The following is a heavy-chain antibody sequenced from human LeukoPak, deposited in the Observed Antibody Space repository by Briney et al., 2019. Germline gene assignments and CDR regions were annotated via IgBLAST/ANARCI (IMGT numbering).Heavy chain of an antibody. Sequence: GGSLRLSCAASGFTFSTYCMHWVRQAPGKGLEWVSYISSSSSTIYYADSVKGRFTISRDNAKNSLYLQMNSLRAEDMAVYYCARGSTYYDSSGQVPFDYWGQGTLVTVSS. V-gene: IGHV3-48*01. CDR2: ISSSSSTI. J-gene: IGHJ4*02. D-gene: IGHD3-22*01. CDR3: ARGSTYYDSSGQVPFDY. CDR1: GFTFSTYC.